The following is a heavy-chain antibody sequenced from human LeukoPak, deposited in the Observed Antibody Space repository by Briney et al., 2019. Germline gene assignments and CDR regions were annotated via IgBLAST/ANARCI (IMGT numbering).Heavy chain of an antibody. J-gene: IGHJ3*02. CDR3: ARGTGYAVFDI. CDR2: INSDGSNT. D-gene: IGHD5-12*01. Sequence: GGSLRLSCAASGFTFSSYWMHWVRQAPGKGLVWVSRINSDGSNTNYADSVKGRFTISRDNAKNTLYLQMNSLRAEDTAVYYYARGTGYAVFDIWGQGTMVTVSS. CDR1: GFTFSSYW. V-gene: IGHV3-74*01.